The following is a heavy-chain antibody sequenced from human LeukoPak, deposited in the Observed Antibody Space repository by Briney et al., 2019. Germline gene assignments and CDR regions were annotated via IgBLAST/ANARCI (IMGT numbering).Heavy chain of an antibody. J-gene: IGHJ1*01. CDR2: IYSGGST. Sequence: PGGSLRLSCAASGFTVSSNYMSWVRQAPGKGLQWVSVIYSGGSTYYADSVKGRFTISRDNSKNTLYLQMNSLRAEDTAVYYCARQDRYRYYYDSIGHISHWGQGTLVTVSS. CDR3: ARQDRYRYYYDSIGHISH. CDR1: GFTVSSNY. V-gene: IGHV3-53*01. D-gene: IGHD3-22*01.